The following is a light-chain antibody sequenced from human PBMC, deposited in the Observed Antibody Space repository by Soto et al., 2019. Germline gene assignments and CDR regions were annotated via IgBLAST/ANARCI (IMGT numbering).Light chain of an antibody. Sequence: EIVLTQSPGTLSLSPGERATLSCRASQSVSSSYLAWHQQKPGQPPKLLIYGASSRATGIPDRFSGCGSGTNFTITITSLEPEEFAVYYCQHYCTSFGGGTKVEIK. CDR1: QSVSSSY. CDR3: QHYCTS. V-gene: IGKV3-20*01. CDR2: GAS. J-gene: IGKJ4*01.